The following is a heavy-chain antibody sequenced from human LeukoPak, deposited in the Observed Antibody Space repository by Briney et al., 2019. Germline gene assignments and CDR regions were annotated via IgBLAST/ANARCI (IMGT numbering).Heavy chain of an antibody. J-gene: IGHJ4*02. CDR1: GVTFSGHA. CDR3: AKDRPGEAWFDY. V-gene: IGHV3-23*01. CDR2: ISTSGGST. D-gene: IGHD7-27*01. Sequence: PGGSLRLSCAASGVTFSGHAMSWVRQAPGKGREWGSGISTSGGSTYYGNSVKGRFAISRDNSKDMVYLQMNSLRAEDTAVYYCAKDRPGEAWFDYWGQGTLVTVSS.